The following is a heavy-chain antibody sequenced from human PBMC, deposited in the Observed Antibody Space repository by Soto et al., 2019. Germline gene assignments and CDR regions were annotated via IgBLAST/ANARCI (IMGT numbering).Heavy chain of an antibody. CDR3: ARDGGRNYDYYYYYEHV. D-gene: IGHD1-7*01. CDR2: IYYSGST. V-gene: IGHV4-31*03. Sequence: SETLSLTCTVSGGSISSGGYYWSWIRQHPGKGLEWIGYIYYSGSTYYNPSLKSRVTISVDTSKNQFSLKLSSVTAADTAVYYCARDGGRNYDYYYYYEHVWGKGTTVTVSS. J-gene: IGHJ6*03. CDR1: GGSISSGGYY.